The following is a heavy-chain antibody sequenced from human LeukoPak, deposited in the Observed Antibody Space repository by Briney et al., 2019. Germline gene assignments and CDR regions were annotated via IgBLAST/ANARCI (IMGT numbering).Heavy chain of an antibody. V-gene: IGHV1-18*01. CDR2: ISPYDGKT. CDR1: AYSPTTIG. J-gene: IGHJ4*02. D-gene: IGHD3-22*01. CDR3: ATAVRIVEPTTVDGYFDQ. Sequence: ASVNASCKLSAYSPTTIGISWERQAPGQGLEWMGWISPYDGKTRYAQKFQDRVTMATDTSTSAAYMELRSLRFDDTAVYFCATAVRIVEPTTVDGYFDQWGQGTLVTVSS.